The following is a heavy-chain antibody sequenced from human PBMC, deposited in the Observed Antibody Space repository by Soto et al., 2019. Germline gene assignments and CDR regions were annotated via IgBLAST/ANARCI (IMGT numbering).Heavy chain of an antibody. J-gene: IGHJ4*02. CDR3: ARHKAAIAVAGKFDY. D-gene: IGHD6-19*01. CDR2: ISAYNGNT. CDR1: GYTFTSYG. Sequence: ASVKVSCKASGYTFTSYGISWVRQAPGQGLEWMGWISAYNGNTNYAQKLQGRVTMTTDTSTSTAYMELRSLRSDDTAVYYCARHKAAIAVAGKFDYWGQGTLVTVSS. V-gene: IGHV1-18*01.